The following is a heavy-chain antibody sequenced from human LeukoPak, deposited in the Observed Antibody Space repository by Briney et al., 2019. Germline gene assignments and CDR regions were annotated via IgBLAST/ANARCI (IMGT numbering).Heavy chain of an antibody. D-gene: IGHD6-19*01. V-gene: IGHV3-21*01. CDR3: ARDGGIAVAGYYFDY. J-gene: IGHJ4*02. Sequence: SGGSLRLSCAASGFTFSDYYMNWVRQAPGKGLEWVSSISSSSSYIYYADSVKGRFTISRDNAKNSLYLQMNSLRAEDTAVYYCARDGGIAVAGYYFDYWGQGTLVTVSS. CDR1: GFTFSDYY. CDR2: ISSSSSYI.